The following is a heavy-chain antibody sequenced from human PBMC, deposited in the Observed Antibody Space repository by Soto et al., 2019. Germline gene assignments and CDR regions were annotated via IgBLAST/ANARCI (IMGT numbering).Heavy chain of an antibody. V-gene: IGHV4-59*08. CDR3: ARQDCSSTSCYLFDY. Sequence: SETPSLTCTVSGGSISSYYWSWIRQPPGKGLEWIGYIYYSGSTNYNPSLKSRVTISVDTSKNQFSLKLSSVTAADTAVYYCARQDCSSTSCYLFDYWGQGTLVTVSS. D-gene: IGHD2-2*01. J-gene: IGHJ4*02. CDR1: GGSISSYY. CDR2: IYYSGST.